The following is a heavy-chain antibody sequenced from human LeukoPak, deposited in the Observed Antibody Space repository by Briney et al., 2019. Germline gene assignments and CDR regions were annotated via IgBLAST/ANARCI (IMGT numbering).Heavy chain of an antibody. V-gene: IGHV4-59*12. Sequence: PSETLSLTCTVSGGFISSYYWSWIRQPPVKELEWIGYIYYSGSTNYNPSLESRVTISVETSKNQFSLRLSSGYAAATAEYYCARDLEMATGAFYIWGERTMVTVSS. CDR1: GGFISSYY. CDR3: ARDLEMATGAFYI. D-gene: IGHD5-12*01. J-gene: IGHJ3*02. CDR2: IYYSGST.